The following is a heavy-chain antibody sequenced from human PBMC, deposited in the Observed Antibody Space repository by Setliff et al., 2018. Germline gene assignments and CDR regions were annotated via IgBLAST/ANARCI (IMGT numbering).Heavy chain of an antibody. J-gene: IGHJ6*03. CDR2: INPIFGTA. D-gene: IGHD6-6*01. CDR1: ADTFTGYY. Sequence: ASVKVSCKASADTFTGYYVHWVRQAPEQGLEWMGGINPIFGTANYAQKFQGRLTVTTDESTNTAYMELGSLSSEDTAVYYCARVFGSSSSPYNYYYYMDVWGKGTTVTVSS. CDR3: ARVFGSSSSPYNYYYYMDV. V-gene: IGHV1-69*05.